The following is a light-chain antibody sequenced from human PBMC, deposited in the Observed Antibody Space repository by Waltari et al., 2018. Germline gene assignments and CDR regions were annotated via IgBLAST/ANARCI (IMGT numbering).Light chain of an antibody. CDR2: DTS. Sequence: QAVVTQEPPLTVSPGGTVTLTCGSSTGAVTSGHSPYWFQQKPAQAPRTLIYDTSNKHSWTPARFSGSLLGGKAALTLSGAQPEDEAEYYCLLQYSGPWVFGGGTKLTVL. V-gene: IGLV7-46*01. CDR1: TGAVTSGHS. J-gene: IGLJ3*02. CDR3: LLQYSGPWV.